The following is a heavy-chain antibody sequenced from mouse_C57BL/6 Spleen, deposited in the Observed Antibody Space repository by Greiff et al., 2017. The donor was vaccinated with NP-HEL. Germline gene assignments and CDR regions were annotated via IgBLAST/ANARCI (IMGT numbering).Heavy chain of an antibody. Sequence: QVQLQQPGAELVKPGASVKLSCKASGYTFTSYWMHWVKQRPGHGLEWLGMIHPNRGSTNYNEKFKSKATLTVDKSSSTAYMQLSSLTSEDSAVYYCAREEILYWGQGTLVTVSA. V-gene: IGHV1-64*01. CDR2: IHPNRGST. J-gene: IGHJ3*01. CDR1: GYTFTSYW. CDR3: AREEILY.